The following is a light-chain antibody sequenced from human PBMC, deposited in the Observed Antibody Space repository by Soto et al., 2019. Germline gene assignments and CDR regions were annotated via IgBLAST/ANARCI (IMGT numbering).Light chain of an antibody. Sequence: DIQMTQSPSSLSASVGDRVTISCRASQSIRSHLNWYQQKPGKAPKLLIYAAFSLQSGVPSRFSGSGSGTDFTLTISSLQPEDFASYYGQQSYSAPRLTFGGGTKVEIK. CDR2: AAF. CDR3: QQSYSAPRLT. J-gene: IGKJ4*02. CDR1: QSIRSH. V-gene: IGKV1-39*01.